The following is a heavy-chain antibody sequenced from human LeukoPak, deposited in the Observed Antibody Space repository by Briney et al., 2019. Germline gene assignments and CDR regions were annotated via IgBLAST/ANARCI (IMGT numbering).Heavy chain of an antibody. CDR3: AKEQREQSRDNDLVY. J-gene: IGHJ4*02. CDR1: GFTFSNYA. Sequence: GGSLRLSCVASGFTFSNYAMSGVRLAPGRGLEWVSVISGSGNTTFYADSEKGRFTISRDNPKNTLYLQMNCLRAEDTAVYYCAKEQREQSRDNDLVYWGQGAMVAVSS. D-gene: IGHD1-26*01. CDR2: ISGSGNTT. V-gene: IGHV3-23*01.